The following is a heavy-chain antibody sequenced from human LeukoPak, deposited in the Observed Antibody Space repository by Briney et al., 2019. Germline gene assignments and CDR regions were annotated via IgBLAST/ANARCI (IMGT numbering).Heavy chain of an antibody. CDR3: AIGTSWEPFYYFDY. CDR2: ISGDGGSA. J-gene: IGHJ4*02. V-gene: IGHV3-43*02. CDR1: GFTFDDYA. D-gene: IGHD1-26*01. Sequence: PGGSLRLSCAASGFTFDDYAMHWVRQAPGKGLEWVSLISGDGGSAYYADSVKGRFTISRDNSKNSLYLQMNSLRTVDTALYYCAIGTSWEPFYYFDYWGQGTLVTVSS.